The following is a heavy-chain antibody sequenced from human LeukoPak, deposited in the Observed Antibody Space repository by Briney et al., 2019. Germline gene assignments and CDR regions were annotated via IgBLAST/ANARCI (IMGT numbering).Heavy chain of an antibody. J-gene: IGHJ4*02. Sequence: SSETLSLTCAVYGGSFSGYYWSWIRQPPGKGLEWIGEINHSGSTNYNPSLKSRVTISVDTSKNQFSLKLSSVTAADTAVYYCARGNSYYGDSIDYWGQGTLVTVSS. D-gene: IGHD4-17*01. CDR2: INHSGST. CDR1: GGSFSGYY. CDR3: ARGNSYYGDSIDY. V-gene: IGHV4-34*01.